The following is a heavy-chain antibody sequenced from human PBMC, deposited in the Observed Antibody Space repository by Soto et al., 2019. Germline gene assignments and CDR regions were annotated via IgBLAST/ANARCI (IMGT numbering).Heavy chain of an antibody. Sequence: QVQLQQWGAGLLKPSETLSLTCAVYGGSFSGYYWTWIRQPPGTGLEWIGEINPSGSTNYNPSLKRRVTISVDTSKTQVSLKLTSVNAADTAVYYCARDKITGLFDYWGQGTLVTVSS. CDR2: INPSGST. V-gene: IGHV4-34*01. J-gene: IGHJ4*02. CDR1: GGSFSGYY. D-gene: IGHD2-8*02. CDR3: ARDKITGLFDY.